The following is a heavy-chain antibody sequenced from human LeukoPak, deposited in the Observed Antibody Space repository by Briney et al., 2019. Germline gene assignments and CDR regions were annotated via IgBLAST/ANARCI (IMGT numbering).Heavy chain of an antibody. Sequence: SETLSLTCTVSGGSISSYYWSWIRQPPGKGLEWIGYIYYSGSTNYNPSLKSRVTISVDTSKNQFSLQLRSVTAADTAFYYCARGTDCGGDCGPDFWGQGTLVTVSS. V-gene: IGHV4-59*01. CDR1: GGSISSYY. CDR3: ARGTDCGGDCGPDF. D-gene: IGHD2-21*02. CDR2: IYYSGST. J-gene: IGHJ4*02.